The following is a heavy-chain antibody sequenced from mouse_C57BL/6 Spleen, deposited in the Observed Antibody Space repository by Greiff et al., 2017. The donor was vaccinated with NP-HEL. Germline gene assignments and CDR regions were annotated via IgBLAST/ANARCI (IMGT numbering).Heavy chain of an antibody. V-gene: IGHV3-6*01. D-gene: IGHD1-1*01. CDR2: ISYDGSN. J-gene: IGHJ1*03. CDR3: ASFYYGSSDWYFDV. CDR1: GFSITSGYY. Sequence: DVKLQESGPGLVKPSQSLSLTCSVTGFSITSGYYWNWIRQFPGNKLEWMGYISYDGSNNYNPSLKNRISITRDTSKNQFFLKLNSVTTEDTATYYCASFYYGSSDWYFDVWGTGTTVTVSS.